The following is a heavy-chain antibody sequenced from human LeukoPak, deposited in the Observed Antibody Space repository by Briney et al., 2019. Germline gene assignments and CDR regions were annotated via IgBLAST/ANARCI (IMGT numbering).Heavy chain of an antibody. CDR2: ISGSGGST. Sequence: PGGSLRLSCAASGFTFSSYAMSWVRQAPGKGLEWVSAISGSGGSTYYADSVKGRFTISRDNSKNTLYLQMNSLRAEDTAVYYCAKVGVVVPAAHYDYWGQGTLVTVSS. D-gene: IGHD2-2*01. CDR3: AKVGVVVPAAHYDY. CDR1: GFTFSSYA. V-gene: IGHV3-23*01. J-gene: IGHJ4*02.